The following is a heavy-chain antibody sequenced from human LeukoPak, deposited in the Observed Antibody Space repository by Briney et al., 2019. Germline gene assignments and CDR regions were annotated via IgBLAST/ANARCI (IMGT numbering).Heavy chain of an antibody. J-gene: IGHJ4*02. V-gene: IGHV4-38-2*01. Sequence: SETLSLTCAVSGYSVISAYYWAWIRQPPGAGLEWIGSIYPSGTTYYKSSLRSRLIISIDASKNQFSLRLSSVTAADTAMYYCARRPESPITGFDFWGQGALVAVSS. CDR1: GYSVISAYY. D-gene: IGHD1-14*01. CDR3: ARRPESPITGFDF. CDR2: IYPSGTT.